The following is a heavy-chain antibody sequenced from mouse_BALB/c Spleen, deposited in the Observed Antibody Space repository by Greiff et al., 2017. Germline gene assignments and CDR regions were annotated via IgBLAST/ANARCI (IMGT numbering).Heavy chain of an antibody. D-gene: IGHD2-2*01. V-gene: IGHV8-12*01. Sequence: QVTLKESGPGILQPSQTLSLTCSFSGFSLSTSGMGVGWIRQPSGKGLEWLAHIWWDDDKRYNPALKSRLTISKDTSSNQVFLKIASVDTADTATYYCARRGGLYGYDVAMDYWGQGTSVTVSS. CDR1: GFSLSTSGMG. CDR3: ARRGGLYGYDVAMDY. CDR2: IWWDDDK. J-gene: IGHJ4*01.